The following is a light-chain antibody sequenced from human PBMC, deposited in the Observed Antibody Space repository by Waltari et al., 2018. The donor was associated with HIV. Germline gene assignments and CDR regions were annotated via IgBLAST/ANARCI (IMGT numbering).Light chain of an antibody. CDR3: QAWDADHAV. V-gene: IGLV3-1*01. J-gene: IGLJ2*01. Sequence: ELTQPPSVSVPSGQTASIPCSGEKLADKFPCWYQKKPGQPPILLVYQGSRRPSGSPARFSASKFANTATLTVRGAQPLDEAEYFCQAWDADHAVFGGGTTLTVL. CDR2: QGS. CDR1: KLADKF.